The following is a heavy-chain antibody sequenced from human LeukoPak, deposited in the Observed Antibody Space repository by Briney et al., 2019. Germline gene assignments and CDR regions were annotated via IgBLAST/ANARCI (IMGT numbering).Heavy chain of an antibody. Sequence: ASETLSLTCTVSVGSISSYYWSWIRQPPGKGLEWIGHIYYSGSTNYNPSLKSRVTISIDTSKNQFSLRLSSVTAADTAVYYCARGAAGYSYGWGQGTLVTVSS. D-gene: IGHD5-18*01. CDR3: ARGAAGYSYG. J-gene: IGHJ4*02. CDR1: VGSISSYY. V-gene: IGHV4-59*01. CDR2: IYYSGST.